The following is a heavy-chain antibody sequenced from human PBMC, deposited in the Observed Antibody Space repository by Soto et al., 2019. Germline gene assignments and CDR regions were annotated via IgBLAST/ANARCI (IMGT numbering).Heavy chain of an antibody. CDR3: ARDGDRGYDMDV. CDR1: GFTFSTYN. J-gene: IGHJ6*02. V-gene: IGHV3-48*02. Sequence: EVQMVESGGGLVQPGGSLRLSCAGSGFTFSTYNMDWVRQAPWKGLEWISYITNTGETIYYADSVRGRFTISRDNAKNALFLQMNSLRDEDTAVYYCARDGDRGYDMDVWGQGTTVTVSS. CDR2: ITNTGETI.